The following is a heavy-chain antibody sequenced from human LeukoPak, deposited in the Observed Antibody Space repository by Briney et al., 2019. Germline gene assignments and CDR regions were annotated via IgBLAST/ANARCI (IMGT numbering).Heavy chain of an antibody. CDR3: ARGGPYYYYYMDV. CDR2: IYYSGST. CDR1: GGSISSSSYY. D-gene: IGHD3-16*01. Sequence: SETLSLTCTVSGGSISSSSYYWGWIRQPPGKGLEWIGSIYYSGSTNYNPSLKSRVTMSVDTSKNQFSLNLSSVTAADTAVYYCARGGPYYYYYMDVWGKGTTVTISS. V-gene: IGHV4-39*01. J-gene: IGHJ6*03.